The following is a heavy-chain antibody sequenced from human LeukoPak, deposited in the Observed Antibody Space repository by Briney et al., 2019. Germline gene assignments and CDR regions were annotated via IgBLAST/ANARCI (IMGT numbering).Heavy chain of an antibody. CDR2: IYYHGTKT. CDR1: GFTFSTYA. D-gene: IGHD3-22*01. CDR3: AKDVSGGGGGYWVDY. Sequence: GGSLRLSCAASGFTFSTYAMHWVRQAPGKELEWVAVIYYHGTKTYYADSLKGRLTISRDNSKNTLYLEMNSLRAEDTAVYYCAKDVSGGGGGYWVDYWGQGTLVTVSS. J-gene: IGHJ4*02. V-gene: IGHV3-33*03.